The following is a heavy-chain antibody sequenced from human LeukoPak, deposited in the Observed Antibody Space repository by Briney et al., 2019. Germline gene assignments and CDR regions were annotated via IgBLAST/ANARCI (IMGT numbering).Heavy chain of an antibody. CDR3: AKDRITMIIVVRGAFDI. D-gene: IGHD3-22*01. Sequence: SETLSLTCTVSGGSISSYYWSWIRQPPGKGLEWIGYIYYSGSTNYNPSLKSRVTISVDTSKNQFSLKLSSVTAADTAVYYCAKDRITMIIVVRGAFDIWGQGTMVTVSS. CDR2: IYYSGST. V-gene: IGHV4-59*12. J-gene: IGHJ3*02. CDR1: GGSISSYY.